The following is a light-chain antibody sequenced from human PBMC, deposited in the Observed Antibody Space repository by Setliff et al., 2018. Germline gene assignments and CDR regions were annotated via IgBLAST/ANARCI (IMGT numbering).Light chain of an antibody. CDR1: TSDIGAYNY. V-gene: IGLV2-14*03. Sequence: QSVLTQPASVSGSPGQSITISCTGSTSDIGAYNYVAWYQQHPGKAPKLMIYDVSVRPSGVSSRFSGSKSGNTASLTISGLQAEDEADYYCSSYSSRTTLDVFGTGTKV. J-gene: IGLJ1*01. CDR2: DVS. CDR3: SSYSSRTTLDV.